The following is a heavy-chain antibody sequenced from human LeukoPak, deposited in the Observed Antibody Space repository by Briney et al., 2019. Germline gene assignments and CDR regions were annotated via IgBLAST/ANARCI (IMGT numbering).Heavy chain of an antibody. D-gene: IGHD4-17*01. J-gene: IGHJ4*02. CDR2: IYYSGST. V-gene: IGHV4-39*01. CDR1: GGSISSSSYY. CDR3: ARRRRAYGDYVEGLFDY. Sequence: SETLSLTCTVSGGSISSSSYYWGWIRQPPGKGLEWIGSIYYSGSTYYNPSLKSRVTISVDTSKSQFSLKLSSVTAADTAVYYCARRRRAYGDYVEGLFDYWGQGTLVTVSS.